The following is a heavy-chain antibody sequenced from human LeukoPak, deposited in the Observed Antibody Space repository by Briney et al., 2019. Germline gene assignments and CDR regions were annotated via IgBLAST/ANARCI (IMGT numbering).Heavy chain of an antibody. J-gene: IGHJ6*03. CDR1: GFTFSSYG. CDR3: ARQDTAMGYYYYMDV. CDR2: IWYDGSNK. D-gene: IGHD5-18*01. V-gene: IGHV3-33*01. Sequence: GGSLRLSCAASGFTFSSYGMHWVRQAPGKGLEWVAVIWYDGSNKYYADSVKGRFTISRDNSKNTLYLQMNSLRAEDTAVYYCARQDTAMGYYYYMDVWGKGTTVTVSS.